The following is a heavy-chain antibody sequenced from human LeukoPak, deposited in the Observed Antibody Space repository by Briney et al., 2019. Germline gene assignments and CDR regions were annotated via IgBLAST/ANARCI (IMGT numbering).Heavy chain of an antibody. J-gene: IGHJ4*02. CDR1: GFTFSSYW. CDR3: ARDPRQSHLVYTTGDY. D-gene: IGHD2-2*02. Sequence: GGSLRLSCEVSGFTFSSYWMSWVRQAPGKGLEWVANMKPDGSEKYYVDSVKGRFTISRDNSKNSLYLQMNSLRAEDTAVYYCARDPRQSHLVYTTGDYWGQGTLVTVPS. V-gene: IGHV3-7*01. CDR2: MKPDGSEK.